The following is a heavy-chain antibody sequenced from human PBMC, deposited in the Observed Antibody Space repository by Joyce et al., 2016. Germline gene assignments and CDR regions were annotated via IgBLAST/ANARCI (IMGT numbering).Heavy chain of an antibody. J-gene: IGHJ4*02. CDR2: MSPSVI. D-gene: IGHD3-3*01. Sequence: QFQLVQSGAEVKEPGASVRVSCKTSGNTFTSHYMHWVRQAPGQGLEWMGHMSPSVIAYTYSFRDRLTLTRDLSTTAYYMELKRLRSEDTAIYYCVRELGVADKAFDYWGQGTLVSVSS. CDR1: GNTFTSHY. V-gene: IGHV1-46*01. CDR3: VRELGVADKAFDY.